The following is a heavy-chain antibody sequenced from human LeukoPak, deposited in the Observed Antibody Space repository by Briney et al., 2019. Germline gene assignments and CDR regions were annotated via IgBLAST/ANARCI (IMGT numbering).Heavy chain of an antibody. V-gene: IGHV3-53*01. D-gene: IGHD1-26*01. J-gene: IGHJ6*02. CDR1: GLTVSSNY. Sequence: PGGSLRLSCAASGLTVSSNYMSWVRQAPGKGLEWVSVIYSGGGTYYPDSVKGRFTISRDNSKNTLYLQMNSLRAEDTAVYYCARVRDSGTYYSEVGHYYGMDVWGQGTTVTVSS. CDR3: ARVRDSGTYYSEVGHYYGMDV. CDR2: IYSGGGT.